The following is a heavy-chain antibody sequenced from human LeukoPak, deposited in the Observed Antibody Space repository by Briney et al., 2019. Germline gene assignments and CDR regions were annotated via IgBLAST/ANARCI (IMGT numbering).Heavy chain of an antibody. J-gene: IGHJ4*02. CDR1: GYTFTSYA. D-gene: IGHD5-18*01. Sequence: ASVKVSCKASGYTFTSYAMNWVRQAPGQGLEWMGWISAYDGNTNYVQKFQGRVTMTVDTSTNSAYMDLRSLRSDDTAVYYCTRDDGYSYRKGVDRFDYWGQGTLVTVSS. CDR3: TRDDGYSYRKGVDRFDY. CDR2: ISAYDGNT. V-gene: IGHV1-18*01.